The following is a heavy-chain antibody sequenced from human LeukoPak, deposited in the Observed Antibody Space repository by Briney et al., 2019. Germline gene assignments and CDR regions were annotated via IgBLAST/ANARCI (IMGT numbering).Heavy chain of an antibody. Sequence: PSETLSLTCTVSGGSISSYYWSWIRQPPGKGLEWIGYIYYSGSTNYNPSLKSRVTISVDTSKNQFSLKLSSVTAADTAVYYCARFSWWELGLLYWGQGTLVTVSS. CDR3: ARFSWWELGLLY. D-gene: IGHD2-15*01. J-gene: IGHJ4*02. CDR1: GGSISSYY. V-gene: IGHV4-59*12. CDR2: IYYSGST.